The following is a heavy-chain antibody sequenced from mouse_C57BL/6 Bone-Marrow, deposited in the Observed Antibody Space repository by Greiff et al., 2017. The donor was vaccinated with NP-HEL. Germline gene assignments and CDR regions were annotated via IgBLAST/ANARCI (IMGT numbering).Heavy chain of an antibody. J-gene: IGHJ2*01. CDR2: IDPENGDT. D-gene: IGHD1-1*01. CDR3: TPTYYGSSYGDFDY. Sequence: EVQLQQSGAELVRPGASVKLSCTASGFNIKDDYMHWVKQRPEQGLEWIGWIDPENGDTEYASKFQGKATITADTSSNTAYLQLSSLTSEDTAVYYCTPTYYGSSYGDFDYWGQGTTLTVSS. V-gene: IGHV14-4*01. CDR1: GFNIKDDY.